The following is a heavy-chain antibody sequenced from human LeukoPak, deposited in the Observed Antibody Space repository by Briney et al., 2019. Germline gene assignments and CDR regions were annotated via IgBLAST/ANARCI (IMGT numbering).Heavy chain of an antibody. CDR3: AGFDYSYP. J-gene: IGHJ5*02. D-gene: IGHD5-12*01. V-gene: IGHV4-34*01. Sequence: PSETLSLTCTVSGVSITSYYWSWIRQPPGKGLEWIGEINHSGSTNYNPSLKSRVTISVDKSKNQFSLKLSSVTAADTAVYYCAGFDYSYPWGQGTLVTVSS. CDR1: GVSITSYY. CDR2: INHSGST.